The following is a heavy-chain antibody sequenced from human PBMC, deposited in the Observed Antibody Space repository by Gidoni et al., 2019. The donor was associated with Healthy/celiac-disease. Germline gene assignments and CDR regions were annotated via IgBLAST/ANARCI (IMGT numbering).Heavy chain of an antibody. CDR2: TYYRGST. V-gene: IGHV4-59*01. Sequence: QVQLQESVPGLVKSSATISLICTAPGGSISCYYWSWTRQTPGKGLEWIGYTYYRGSTNYNPSLKSRVSISVDTSKNQFSLKLSSVTAADTAVYYCARELYYYDSSGGYFDYWGQGTLVTVSS. D-gene: IGHD3-22*01. CDR3: ARELYYYDSSGGYFDY. CDR1: GGSISCYY. J-gene: IGHJ4*02.